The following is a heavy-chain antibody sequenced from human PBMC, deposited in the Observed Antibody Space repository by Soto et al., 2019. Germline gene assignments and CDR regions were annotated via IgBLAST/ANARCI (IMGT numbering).Heavy chain of an antibody. J-gene: IGHJ6*02. V-gene: IGHV3-53*02. CDR2: IYSGGST. CDR3: ARDPPATRHGMDV. Sequence: EVQLVETGGGLIQPGGSLRLSCAASGFTVSSNYMSWVRQAPGKGLECVSVIYSGGSTYYADSVRVRFTFSRDNSKRALYLQMNSRRAEDTAVYYCARDPPATRHGMDVWGQGTTVTVSS. CDR1: GFTVSSNY.